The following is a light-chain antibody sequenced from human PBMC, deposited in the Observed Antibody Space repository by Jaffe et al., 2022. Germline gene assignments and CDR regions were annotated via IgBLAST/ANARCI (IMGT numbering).Light chain of an antibody. CDR2: GAS. V-gene: IGKV3-11*01. J-gene: IGKJ5*01. CDR3: QQRSNGIT. CDR1: QSVRSF. Sequence: EIVLTQSPATLSLSPGERATLSCRASQSVRSFLAWFQQKPGQAPRLLIYGASNRAAGIPARFSGSGSGTDFTLTISSLEPEDFAVYYCQQRSNGITFGQGTRLEIK.